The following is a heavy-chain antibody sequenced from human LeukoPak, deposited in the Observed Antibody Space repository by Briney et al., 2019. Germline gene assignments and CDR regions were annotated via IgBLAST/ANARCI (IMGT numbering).Heavy chain of an antibody. V-gene: IGHV4-61*09. J-gene: IGHJ2*01. CDR3: ARGQCGGNGAFALYFDL. CDR1: GGSISSGDDY. D-gene: IGHD2-15*01. CDR2: IYSSGST. Sequence: SQTLSLICTVTGGSISSGDDYWSWIRQPAGKELEWVGHIYSSGSTNYNPSLQSRVTISVDTSKNQFSLNLNSVTAADTAVYYCARGQCGGNGAFALYFDLWGRGTLVTVSS.